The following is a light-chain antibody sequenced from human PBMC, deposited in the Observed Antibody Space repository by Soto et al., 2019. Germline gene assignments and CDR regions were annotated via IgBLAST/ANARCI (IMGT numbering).Light chain of an antibody. CDR3: QQAHSFSLT. CDR2: GAS. Sequence: DIQMTQFPSSVSASVGDRVTITCRASQGVSTWVAWYQQKPGKAPKVLIYGASNLQSAVPSRFSGSGSGTEVTITSRSLQPEDVATYYCQQAHSFSLTVGGGPKVEI. V-gene: IGKV1-12*01. CDR1: QGVSTW. J-gene: IGKJ4*02.